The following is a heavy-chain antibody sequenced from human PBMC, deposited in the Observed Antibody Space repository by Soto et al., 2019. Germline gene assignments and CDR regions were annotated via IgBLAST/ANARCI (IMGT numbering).Heavy chain of an antibody. CDR2: ISASGGST. J-gene: IGHJ6*02. CDR3: AQRYYYDGSGPYGMDV. V-gene: IGHV3-23*01. Sequence: GGSLRLSSAASGFSFSSDGMSWVRQAPGKGLEWVSAISASGGSTYYVDSVKGRFTISRDNSKNMLFLQMNSLRAEDTAVYYCAQRYYYDGSGPYGMDVWGQGTTVTVSS. D-gene: IGHD3-22*01. CDR1: GFSFSSDG.